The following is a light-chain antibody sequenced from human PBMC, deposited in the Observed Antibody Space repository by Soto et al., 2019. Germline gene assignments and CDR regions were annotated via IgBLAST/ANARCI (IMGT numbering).Light chain of an antibody. CDR3: QQYNNWQLT. J-gene: IGKJ4*01. Sequence: EIVMTQSPATLSVSPGERATLSCRASQSVSSNLAWYQQKPSQAPRLLIYGASTRATGIPARFSGSVSGTKFTLTISSLQSEDFTVYYCQQYNNWQLTFGGGTKVAIK. V-gene: IGKV3D-15*01. CDR2: GAS. CDR1: QSVSSN.